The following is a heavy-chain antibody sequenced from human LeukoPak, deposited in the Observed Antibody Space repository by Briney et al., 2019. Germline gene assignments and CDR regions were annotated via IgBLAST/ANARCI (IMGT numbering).Heavy chain of an antibody. J-gene: IGHJ6*02. CDR3: ARGMVRAMGWGNYYYGMDV. Sequence: ASVEVSCKASGGTFSSYAISWVRQAPGQGLGWMGGIIPIFGTANYAQKFQGRVTITADESTSTAYLELSSLRSEDTAVFYCARGMVRAMGWGNYYYGMDVWGQGTTVAVSS. CDR2: IIPIFGTA. CDR1: GGTFSSYA. V-gene: IGHV1-69*13. D-gene: IGHD3-10*01.